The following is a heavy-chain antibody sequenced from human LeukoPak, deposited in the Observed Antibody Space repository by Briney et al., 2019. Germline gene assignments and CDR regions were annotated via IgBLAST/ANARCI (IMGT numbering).Heavy chain of an antibody. CDR2: IIPIFGTA. V-gene: IGHV1-69*13. CDR1: GGTFSSYA. D-gene: IGHD3-16*02. J-gene: IGHJ3*02. CDR3: AMLSGFDI. Sequence: SVKVSCRASGGTFSSYAISWVRHAPGQGLEWMGGIIPIFGTANYAQKFQGRVTITADESTSTAYMELSSLRAEDTAVYCCAMLSGFDIWGQGTMVTVSS.